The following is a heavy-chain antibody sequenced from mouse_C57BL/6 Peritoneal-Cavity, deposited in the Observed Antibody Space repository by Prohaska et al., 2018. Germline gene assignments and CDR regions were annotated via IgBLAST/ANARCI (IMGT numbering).Heavy chain of an antibody. J-gene: IGHJ2*01. CDR1: GFSLSTSGMG. Sequence: QVTLKESGPGILQSSQTLSLTCSFSGFSLSTSGMGVSWIRQPSGKGLEWLAHIYWDDDKRYNPSLKSRLTISKDTSRNQVFLKITNVDTADTATYYCARSRFYYFDYWGQGTTLTVSS. CDR3: ARSRFYYFDY. V-gene: IGHV8-12*01. CDR2: IYWDDDK.